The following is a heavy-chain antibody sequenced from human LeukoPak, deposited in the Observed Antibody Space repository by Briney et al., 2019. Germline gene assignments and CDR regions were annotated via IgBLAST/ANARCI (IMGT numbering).Heavy chain of an antibody. CDR2: MNPNSGNT. V-gene: IGHV1-8*01. Sequence: ASVKVSCKASGYTFTSYDINWVRQATGQGLEWMGWMNPNSGNTGYAQKFQGRVTMTRNTSISTAYMELSSLRSEDTAVYYCARASVATIYFDYWGQGTLVTVSS. J-gene: IGHJ4*02. D-gene: IGHD5-12*01. CDR1: GYTFTSYD. CDR3: ARASVATIYFDY.